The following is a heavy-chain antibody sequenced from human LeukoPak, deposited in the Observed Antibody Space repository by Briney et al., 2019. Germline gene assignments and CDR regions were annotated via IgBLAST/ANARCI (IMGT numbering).Heavy chain of an antibody. D-gene: IGHD2-2*02. CDR1: GGSISSDH. CDR2: IYSSGNT. J-gene: IGHJ4*02. Sequence: SETLSLTCTVSGGSISSDHWSWIRQPAGKGLEWIGRIYSSGNTNYNPSLKSRVTISVDTSKNQFSLKLSSVTAADTAVYYCARHDAEGSQLLYPTPFDYWGQGTLITVSS. CDR3: ARHDAEGSQLLYPTPFDY. V-gene: IGHV4-4*07.